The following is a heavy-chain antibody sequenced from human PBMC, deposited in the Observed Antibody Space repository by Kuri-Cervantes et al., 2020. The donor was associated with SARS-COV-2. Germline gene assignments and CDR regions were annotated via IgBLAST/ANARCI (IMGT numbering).Heavy chain of an antibody. CDR3: AKALSTAGLRFSGMDV. CDR1: GFIFDKSA. D-gene: IGHD6-13*01. V-gene: IGHV3-23*03. Sequence: GESLKISCVASGFIFDKSAMRWVRQAPGKGLEWVSIIYSGAGRAYYAVSVKGRFTMSRDDSKNMVFLQMNGLRAEDTATYYCAKALSTAGLRFSGMDVWGLGTTVTVSS. J-gene: IGHJ6*02. CDR2: IYSGAGRA.